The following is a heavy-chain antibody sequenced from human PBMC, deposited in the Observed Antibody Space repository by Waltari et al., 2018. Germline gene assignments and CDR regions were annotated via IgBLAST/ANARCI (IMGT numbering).Heavy chain of an antibody. D-gene: IGHD6-13*01. CDR1: GGNFGRYA. V-gene: IGHV1-69*12. J-gene: IGHJ3*02. CDR3: ARTTKGAAADAFDI. CDR2: TIPIFGSP. Sequence: QVQLVQSGAEVKKPGSSVRVSCRASGGNFGRYAITWVRQAPGQGLEWMGGTIPIFGSPMYAPKFQGRVSITADELTYTVYMELNSLRSEDTAVYYCARTTKGAAADAFDIWGQGTMVTVSS.